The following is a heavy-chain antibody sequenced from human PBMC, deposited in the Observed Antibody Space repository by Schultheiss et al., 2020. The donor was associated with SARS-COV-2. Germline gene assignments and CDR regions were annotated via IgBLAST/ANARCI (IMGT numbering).Heavy chain of an antibody. J-gene: IGHJ4*02. V-gene: IGHV4-34*01. D-gene: IGHD2-8*01. CDR3: ARRYCTNGVCFNDY. CDR1: GDSISRGGYY. CDR2: INHRGST. Sequence: SETLSLTCTVSGDSISRGGYYWSWIRQPPGKGLEWIGEINHRGSTNYNPSLKSRVTISVATSKNQFSLKLSSVTAADTTVYYCARRYCTNGVCFNDYWGQGTLVTVSS.